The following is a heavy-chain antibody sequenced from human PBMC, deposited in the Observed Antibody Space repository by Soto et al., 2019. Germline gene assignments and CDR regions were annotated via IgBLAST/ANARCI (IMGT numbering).Heavy chain of an antibody. J-gene: IGHJ3*02. CDR2: ISSSSSYT. CDR1: EFTFSDYY. Sequence: PGGSLRLSCAASEFTFSDYYMSWIRQAPGKGLEWVSYISSSSSYTNYADSVKGRFTISRDNAKNSLYLQMNSLRAEDTAVYYCATDIVVVVAANSRAFDIWGQGTMVTVSS. CDR3: ATDIVVVVAANSRAFDI. D-gene: IGHD2-15*01. V-gene: IGHV3-11*06.